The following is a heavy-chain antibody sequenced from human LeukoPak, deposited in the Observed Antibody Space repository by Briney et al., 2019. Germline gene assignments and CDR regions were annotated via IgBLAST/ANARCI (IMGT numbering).Heavy chain of an antibody. J-gene: IGHJ4*02. D-gene: IGHD5/OR15-5a*01. V-gene: IGHV1-18*01. Sequence: ASVKVSCKTSGFSFADYGVNRVRQAPGQGHEWMGWINPYNGNTKYAQKLQGRATVTTDTSTNTTYLEVRSLRSDDTAVHYCARGKMYTSHSEYRGTRTLVTVSS. CDR1: GFSFADYG. CDR2: INPYNGNT. CDR3: ARGKMYTSHSEY.